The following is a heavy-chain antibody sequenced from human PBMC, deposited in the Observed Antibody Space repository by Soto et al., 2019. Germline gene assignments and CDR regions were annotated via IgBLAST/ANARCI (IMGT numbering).Heavy chain of an antibody. J-gene: IGHJ3*02. Sequence: ASVKVSCKASGYTFTSYGISWVRQAPGQGLEWMGWISAYNDNTNCAQKLQGRVTMTTDTSTSTAYMELRSLRSDDTAVYYCASRSTMITFGGVIVIPDAFDIWGQGTMVTVSS. CDR2: ISAYNDNT. V-gene: IGHV1-18*01. D-gene: IGHD3-16*02. CDR1: GYTFTSYG. CDR3: ASRSTMITFGGVIVIPDAFDI.